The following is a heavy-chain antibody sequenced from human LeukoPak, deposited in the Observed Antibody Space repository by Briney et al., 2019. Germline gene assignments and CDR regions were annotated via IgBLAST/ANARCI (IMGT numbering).Heavy chain of an antibody. Sequence: GGSLRLSCAASGFTFSSYEMNWVRQAPGKGLVWVSRINSDGSTTVYADSEKGRFTVSRDNAKNTLYLQMNSLRAEDTAVYYCASVDPKVPGDYSWGQGTLVTVSS. CDR2: INSDGSTT. V-gene: IGHV3-74*01. CDR1: GFTFSSYE. CDR3: ASVDPKVPGDYS. D-gene: IGHD5-12*01. J-gene: IGHJ4*02.